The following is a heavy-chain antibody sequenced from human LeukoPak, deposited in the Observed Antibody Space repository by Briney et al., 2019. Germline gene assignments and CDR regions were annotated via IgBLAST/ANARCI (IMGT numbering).Heavy chain of an antibody. Sequence: PGGSLRLSCADLGFTFSSYAMGRVRQAPGKGLEWVSAISGSGGDTYYADSVKGRFTFSRDNSKNTLYLQMNSLRPEDTALYYCAKAVWFGEFDYYFFGLDVWGQGTAVTVSS. CDR1: GFTFSSYA. CDR2: ISGSGGDT. D-gene: IGHD3-10*01. J-gene: IGHJ6*02. CDR3: AKAVWFGEFDYYFFGLDV. V-gene: IGHV3-23*01.